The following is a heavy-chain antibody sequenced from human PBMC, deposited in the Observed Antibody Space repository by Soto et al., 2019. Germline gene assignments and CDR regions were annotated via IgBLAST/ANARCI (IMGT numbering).Heavy chain of an antibody. CDR2: IFHSGNT. V-gene: IGHV4-31*03. CDR3: ARALSSGPYVNY. Sequence: QVQLQESGPGLVKPSQTLSLTCTVSGGSLSSGGYYWTWIRQHPGKGLEWIGYIFHSGNTYYNPSLKSRLNISVDTPKNQFSLKLRSLTAADTAVYYCARALSSGPYVNYWGQGTLVTVSS. D-gene: IGHD3-22*01. J-gene: IGHJ4*02. CDR1: GGSLSSGGYY.